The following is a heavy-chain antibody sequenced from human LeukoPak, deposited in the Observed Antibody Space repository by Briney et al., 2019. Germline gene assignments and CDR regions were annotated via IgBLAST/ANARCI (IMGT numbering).Heavy chain of an antibody. CDR2: ISGSGGST. CDR1: GFTFSDYY. J-gene: IGHJ4*02. V-gene: IGHV3-23*01. Sequence: GGSLRLSCAASGFTFSDYYMSWIRQAPGKGLEWVSAISGSGGSTYYADSVKGRFTISRDNSKNTLYLQMNSLRAEDTAVYYCAKRNDYGDYGLYYFDYWGQGTLVTVSS. CDR3: AKRNDYGDYGLYYFDY. D-gene: IGHD4-17*01.